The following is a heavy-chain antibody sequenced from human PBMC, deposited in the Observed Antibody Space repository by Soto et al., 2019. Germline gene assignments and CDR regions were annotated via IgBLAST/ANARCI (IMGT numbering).Heavy chain of an antibody. CDR3: AIDPSYGGNSGGFDY. V-gene: IGHV3-30*14. D-gene: IGHD4-17*01. Sequence: QVQLVESGGGVVQPGRSLRLSCAASGFNFRRYAMHWVRQAPGKGLEWVAVISFDGSKIYYTDSVKGRFTISRDNSKNTLSLLINSLTAEDTAIYYCAIDPSYGGNSGGFDYWGQGTLVTVSS. CDR1: GFNFRRYA. J-gene: IGHJ4*02. CDR2: ISFDGSKI.